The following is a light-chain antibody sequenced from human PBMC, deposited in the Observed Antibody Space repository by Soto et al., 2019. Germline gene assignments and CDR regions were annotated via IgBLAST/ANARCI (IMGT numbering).Light chain of an antibody. V-gene: IGKV1-5*01. Sequence: DIQMTQSPSTVSASVGDAVTITCRASQSISTVLARYQQKPGKAPNLLIYDASTLESGGPSGFSGSGSGTQLTLTSGRLETEDSETSSCLQSYDTTFTFGEGTNLEIK. J-gene: IGKJ2*01. CDR2: DAS. CDR1: QSISTV. CDR3: LQSYDTTFT.